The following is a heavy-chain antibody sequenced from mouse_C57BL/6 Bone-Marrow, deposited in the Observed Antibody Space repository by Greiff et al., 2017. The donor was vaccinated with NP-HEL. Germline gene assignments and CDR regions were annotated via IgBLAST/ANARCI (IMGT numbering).Heavy chain of an antibody. CDR1: GFTFSDYY. CDR3: ARHPHPYGGYAMDY. J-gene: IGHJ4*01. D-gene: IGHD1-1*01. V-gene: IGHV5-12*01. Sequence: EVQRVESGGGLVQPGGSLKLSCAASGFTFSDYYMYWVRQTPEKRLEWVAYISNGGGSTYYPDTVKGRFTISRDNAKNTLYLQMSRLKSEDTAMYYCARHPHPYGGYAMDYWGQGTSVTVSS. CDR2: ISNGGGST.